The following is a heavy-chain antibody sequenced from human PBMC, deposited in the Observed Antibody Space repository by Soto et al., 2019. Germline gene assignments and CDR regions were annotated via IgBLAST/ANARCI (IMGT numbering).Heavy chain of an antibody. Sequence: SVKVSCKASGCTFSSYAISWVRQAPGQGLEWMGGIIPIFGTANYAQKFQGRVTITRDTSASTAYMELSSLRSEDTAVYYCASESYGGEFDYWGQGTLVTVSS. V-gene: IGHV1-69*05. CDR1: GCTFSSYA. CDR3: ASESYGGEFDY. D-gene: IGHD4-17*01. J-gene: IGHJ4*02. CDR2: IIPIFGTA.